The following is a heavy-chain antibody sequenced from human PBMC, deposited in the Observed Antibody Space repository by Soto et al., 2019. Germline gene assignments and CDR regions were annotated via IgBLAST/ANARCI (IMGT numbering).Heavy chain of an antibody. J-gene: IGHJ5*02. Sequence: QVQLVQSGAEVKKPGSSVKVSCKASGGTFNSSAITWVRQAPGQGLEWMGGIIPLFGTTNYAQKFRGRITVSAEESTSTAYMELNSLRSADTAMYSCATGEGRSWYLCFDPWGQGTLVTVSS. V-gene: IGHV1-69*01. D-gene: IGHD6-13*01. CDR1: GGTFNSSA. CDR2: IIPLFGTT. CDR3: ATGEGRSWYLCFDP.